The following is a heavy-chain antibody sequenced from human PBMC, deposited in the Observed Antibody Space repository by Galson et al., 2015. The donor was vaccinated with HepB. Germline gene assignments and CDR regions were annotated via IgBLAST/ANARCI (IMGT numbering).Heavy chain of an antibody. CDR2: TSTSGDST. CDR1: GFTFTSYA. J-gene: IGHJ4*02. CDR3: AKNRGYCSGGSCYFDY. V-gene: IGHV3-23*01. D-gene: IGHD2-15*01. Sequence: SLRLSCASSGFTFTSYAMSWVRQAPGKGLEWVSGTSTSGDSTYYADAVKGRFTISRDNSKNTLYLQMNSLRAEDTAVYYCAKNRGYCSGGSCYFDYWGQGTLVTVSS.